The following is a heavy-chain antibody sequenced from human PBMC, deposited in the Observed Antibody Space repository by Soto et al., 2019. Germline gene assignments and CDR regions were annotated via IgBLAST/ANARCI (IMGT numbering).Heavy chain of an antibody. J-gene: IGHJ4*02. CDR3: AISLHDIVVVPAAPDGY. D-gene: IGHD2-2*01. CDR2: ISAYNGNT. V-gene: IGHV1-18*01. Sequence: ASVKVSCKASCYTFTSYGISWVRQAPGQGLEWMGWISAYNGNTNYAQKLQGRVTMTTDTSTSTAYMELRSLRSDDTAVYYCAISLHDIVVVPAAPDGYWGQGTLVTVSS. CDR1: CYTFTSYG.